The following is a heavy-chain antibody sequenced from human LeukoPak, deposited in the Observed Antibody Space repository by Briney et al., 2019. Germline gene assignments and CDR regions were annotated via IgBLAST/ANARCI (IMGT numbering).Heavy chain of an antibody. J-gene: IGHJ5*02. Sequence: SETLSLTCTVSGDSISSGDYYWSWIRQPAGKGLEWIGYIYYSGRTSYNPSLKSRVTISVDTSKNQFSLRLSSVTAADTAVYYCARVVASRFDPWGQGTLVTVSS. CDR2: IYYSGRT. D-gene: IGHD5-12*01. CDR3: ARVVASRFDP. CDR1: GDSISSGDYY. V-gene: IGHV4-61*10.